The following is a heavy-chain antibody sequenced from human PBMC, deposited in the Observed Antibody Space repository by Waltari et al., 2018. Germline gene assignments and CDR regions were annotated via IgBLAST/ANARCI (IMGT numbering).Heavy chain of an antibody. Sequence: EVQLVESGGGLVQPGGSLRLSCAASGFTFSNSWMTWVRQVPGKGVEWVASIKFDGSEKCWLDSMKGRVTISRDNAKNSVYLQMNSLRAEDTALYYCARDPEGSAFDIWGRGTMVTVSS. D-gene: IGHD3-10*01. CDR2: IKFDGSEK. J-gene: IGHJ3*02. CDR1: GFTFSNSW. CDR3: ARDPEGSAFDI. V-gene: IGHV3-7*01.